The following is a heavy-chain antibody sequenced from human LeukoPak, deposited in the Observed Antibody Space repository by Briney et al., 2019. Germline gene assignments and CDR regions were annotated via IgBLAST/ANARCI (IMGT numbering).Heavy chain of an antibody. J-gene: IGHJ2*01. CDR3: GKDIDWGRFDV. V-gene: IGHV3-23*01. D-gene: IGHD7-27*01. CDR2: VSPSGDIT. Sequence: GGSLRLSCAASGFTFSSHGMDWVRQAPGMGLEWVSGVSPSGDITYYADSVKGRFAISRDNSRNTVYFQLNSLRADDTAVYYCGKDIDWGRFDVWGRGTLVTVSS. CDR1: GFTFSSHG.